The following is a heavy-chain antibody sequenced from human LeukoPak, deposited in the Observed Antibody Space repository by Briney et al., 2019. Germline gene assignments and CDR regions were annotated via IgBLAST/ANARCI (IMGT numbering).Heavy chain of an antibody. Sequence: GGSLRLSCAASGFTFRSYAMSWVRQAPGKGLEWVSAVSGSGSNTYYADSVRGRFTISRDNSKNTLYLQMNSLRAEDTAVYYCAKDLIEGGYYHETYNWGQGTLVTVSS. D-gene: IGHD3-22*01. J-gene: IGHJ4*02. V-gene: IGHV3-23*01. CDR2: VSGSGSNT. CDR1: GFTFRSYA. CDR3: AKDLIEGGYYHETYN.